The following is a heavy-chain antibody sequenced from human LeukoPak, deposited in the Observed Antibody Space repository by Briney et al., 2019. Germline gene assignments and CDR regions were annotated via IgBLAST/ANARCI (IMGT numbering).Heavy chain of an antibody. D-gene: IGHD2-15*01. J-gene: IGHJ4*02. CDR1: GFSFRNYW. V-gene: IGHV3-7*01. CDR3: ARDGGLHTNFDY. Sequence: GGSLRLSCAASGFSFRNYWMGWVRQAPGKGLEWVANTKPDGSAEYYADSVRGRFTASRDNANNLLYLQMNRLRAEDTAVYYCARDGGLHTNFDYWGQGTLLTVSS. CDR2: TKPDGSAE.